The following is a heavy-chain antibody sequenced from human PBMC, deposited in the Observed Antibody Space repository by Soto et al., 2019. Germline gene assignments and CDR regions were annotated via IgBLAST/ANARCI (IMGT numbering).Heavy chain of an antibody. Sequence: LGGSLRLSCTASGFTFSTYAMSWVRQAPGKGLEWVSAISGSDGSTYYADSVKGRFTISRDNSKNTLYLQMNSLRAEDTALYYCARERITMIVVVMTNWGQGTMVTVSS. CDR1: GFTFSTYA. D-gene: IGHD3-22*01. J-gene: IGHJ3*01. CDR3: ARERITMIVVVMTN. CDR2: ISGSDGST. V-gene: IGHV3-23*01.